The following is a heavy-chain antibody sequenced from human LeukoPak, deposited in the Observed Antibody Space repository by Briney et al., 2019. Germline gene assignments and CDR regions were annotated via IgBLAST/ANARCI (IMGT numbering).Heavy chain of an antibody. D-gene: IGHD3-3*02. J-gene: IGHJ4*02. CDR3: ARDAQSSFFDY. Sequence: ASAKVSCKASGYTFTSLGIRRVPQAPGQGLEWMGWISAYNGNTNYAQKLQGRVTMTTDTSTSTAYVELRSLRSDDTAVYYCARDAQSSFFDYWGQGTLVTVSS. CDR1: GYTFTSLG. CDR2: ISAYNGNT. V-gene: IGHV1-18*01.